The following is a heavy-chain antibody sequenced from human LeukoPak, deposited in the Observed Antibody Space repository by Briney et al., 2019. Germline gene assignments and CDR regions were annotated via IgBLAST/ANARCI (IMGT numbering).Heavy chain of an antibody. CDR1: GYSISSGYY. J-gene: IGHJ4*02. V-gene: IGHV4-38-2*02. CDR3: ARVTDRYGDFDY. D-gene: IGHD4-17*01. CDR2: IYHSGST. Sequence: SETLSLTCTVSGYSISSGYYWGWIRQPPGKGLEWIGSIYHSGSTYYNPSLKSRVTISVDTHKNQFSLKLSSVTAADTAVYYCARVTDRYGDFDYWGQGTLVTVSS.